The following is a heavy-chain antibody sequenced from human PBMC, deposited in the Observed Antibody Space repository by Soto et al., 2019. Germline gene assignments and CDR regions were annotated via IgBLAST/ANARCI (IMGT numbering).Heavy chain of an antibody. D-gene: IGHD1-26*01. CDR1: GGSISSGDYS. CDR2: INHSGST. CDR3: ARYRSGIVGATRRPYYGMDV. J-gene: IGHJ6*02. V-gene: IGHV4-34*01. Sequence: SETLSLTCAVSGGSISSGDYSWSWIRQPPGKGLEWIGEINHSGSTNYNPSLKSRVTISVDTSKNQFSLKLSSVTAADTAVYYCARYRSGIVGATRRPYYGMDVWGQGTTVTVSS.